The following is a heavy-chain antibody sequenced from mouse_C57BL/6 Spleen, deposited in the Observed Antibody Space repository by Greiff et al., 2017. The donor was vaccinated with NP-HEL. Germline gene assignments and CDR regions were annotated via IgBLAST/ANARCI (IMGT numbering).Heavy chain of an antibody. CDR2: IRLKSDNYAT. D-gene: IGHD2-4*01. V-gene: IGHV6-3*01. CDR1: GFTFSNYW. J-gene: IGHJ3*01. Sequence: EVKLVESGGGLVQPGGSMKLSCVASGFTFSNYWMNWVRQSPEKGLEWVAQIRLKSDNYATHYAESVKGRFTISRDDSKSSVYLQMNNLRAEDTGIYYCSLYDYDRTWFAYWGQGTLVTVSA. CDR3: SLYDYDRTWFAY.